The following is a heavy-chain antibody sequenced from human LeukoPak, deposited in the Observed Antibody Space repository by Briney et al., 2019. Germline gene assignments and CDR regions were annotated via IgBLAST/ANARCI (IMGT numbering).Heavy chain of an antibody. D-gene: IGHD3-22*01. V-gene: IGHV4-59*01. CDR3: ARGGFAYYYDSSGYYYFDY. Sequence: SETLSLTCTVSGGSISSYYWSWIRQPPGKGLERIGYIYYSGSTNYNPSLKSRVTISVDTSKNQFSPKLSSVTAADTAVYYCARGGFAYYYDSSGYYYFDYWGQGTLVTVSS. J-gene: IGHJ4*02. CDR2: IYYSGST. CDR1: GGSISSYY.